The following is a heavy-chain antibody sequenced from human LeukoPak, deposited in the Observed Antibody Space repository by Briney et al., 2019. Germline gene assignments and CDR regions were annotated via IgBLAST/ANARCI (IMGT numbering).Heavy chain of an antibody. J-gene: IGHJ5*02. CDR1: GGSMSSYY. Sequence: SSETLSLTCTVSGGSMSSYYWSWIRQPPGKGLEWIGEINHSGSTNYNPSLKSRVTISVDTSKNQFSLKLSSVTAADTAVYYCARFARGSWFDPWGQGTLVTVSS. CDR2: INHSGST. CDR3: ARFARGSWFDP. D-gene: IGHD1-26*01. V-gene: IGHV4-34*01.